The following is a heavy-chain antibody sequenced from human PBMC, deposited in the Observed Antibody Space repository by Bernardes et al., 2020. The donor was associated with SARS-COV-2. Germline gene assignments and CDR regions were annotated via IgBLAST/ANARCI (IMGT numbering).Heavy chain of an antibody. J-gene: IGHJ4*02. CDR2: ISSSGSTI. CDR1: GFTFSSYE. Sequence: GGSLRLSCAASGFTFSSYEMNWVRQAPGKGLEWVSYISSSGSTIYYADSVKGRFTISRDNAKNSLYLQMNSLRAEDTAVYYCARGTSSGWYPICYWGQGTLVTVSS. CDR3: ARGTSSGWYPICY. D-gene: IGHD6-19*01. V-gene: IGHV3-48*03.